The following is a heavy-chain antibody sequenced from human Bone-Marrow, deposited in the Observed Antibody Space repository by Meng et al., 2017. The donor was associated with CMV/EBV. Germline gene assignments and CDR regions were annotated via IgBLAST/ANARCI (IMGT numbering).Heavy chain of an antibody. CDR3: ARDTGGLGSPISYYYYGMDV. CDR1: GGTFSSYT. CDR2: IIPILGIA. V-gene: IGHV1-69*04. Sequence: SVKVSCKASGGTFSSYTISWVRQAPGQGLEWMGRIIPILGIANYAQKLQGRVTMTTDTSTSTAYMELRSLRSDDTAVYYCARDTGGLGSPISYYYYGMDVWGQGTTVTVSS. J-gene: IGHJ6*02. D-gene: IGHD2-2*01.